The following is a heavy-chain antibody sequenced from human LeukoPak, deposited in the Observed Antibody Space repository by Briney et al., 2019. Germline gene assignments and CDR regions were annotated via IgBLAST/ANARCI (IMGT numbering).Heavy chain of an antibody. CDR1: GVSFSSYY. J-gene: IGHJ4*02. V-gene: IGHV4-59*01. Sequence: SGTLTLTCSASGVSFSSYYLSWVRQPPGKGLEWIANIYYSGSTNYNPSPKSRVTISVDTAKHQFSLKLSAVTAADTAVYYCARSSRGLALEFDYWGQGTLVTVSS. D-gene: IGHD1-1*01. CDR2: IYYSGST. CDR3: ARSSRGLALEFDY.